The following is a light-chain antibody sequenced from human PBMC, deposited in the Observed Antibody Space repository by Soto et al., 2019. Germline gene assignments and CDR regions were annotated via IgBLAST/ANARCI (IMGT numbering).Light chain of an antibody. J-gene: IGLJ1*01. Sequence: QSLLTQPPSAAGSPGQSVTISCTGTKNHIAVYDFVSWYQHHPGKAPRLIIYEVVQRPSVVPDRFSGSKSGNTASLTVSAHQAADEGDYFCKSYAGSNTYVFGSGTQAPVL. CDR2: EVV. CDR3: KSYAGSNTYV. CDR1: KNHIAVYDF. V-gene: IGLV2-8*01.